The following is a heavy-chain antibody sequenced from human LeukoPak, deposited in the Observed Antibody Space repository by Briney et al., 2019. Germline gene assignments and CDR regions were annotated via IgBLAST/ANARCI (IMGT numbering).Heavy chain of an antibody. CDR3: ARDLRGGGGSSSSPA. CDR1: GFTVSTNY. V-gene: IGHV3-66*03. J-gene: IGHJ5*02. CDR2: MYTLGNT. D-gene: IGHD6-6*01. Sequence: GGSLRLSCAASGFTVSTNYMTWIRQAPGKGLEGVSVMYTLGNTNYADSVRGGFTISRDNSKNTLYLQMNSLRAEDTAVYYCARDLRGGGGSSSSPAWGQGTLVTVSS.